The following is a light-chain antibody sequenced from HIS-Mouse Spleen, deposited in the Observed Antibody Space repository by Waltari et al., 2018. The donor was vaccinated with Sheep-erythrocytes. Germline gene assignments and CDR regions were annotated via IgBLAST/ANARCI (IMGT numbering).Light chain of an antibody. V-gene: IGLV2-11*01. CDR1: SRDVGGYNY. CDR3: CSYAGSYTWV. J-gene: IGLJ3*02. Sequence: QSALTQPRSVSGSPGQSVTISCTGTSRDVGGYNYVSWYQQHPGKAPKLMIYDVSKRPSAVPVRFSGSQSGHTASLTISGLQAEDEADYYCCSYAGSYTWVFGGGTKLTVL. CDR2: DVS.